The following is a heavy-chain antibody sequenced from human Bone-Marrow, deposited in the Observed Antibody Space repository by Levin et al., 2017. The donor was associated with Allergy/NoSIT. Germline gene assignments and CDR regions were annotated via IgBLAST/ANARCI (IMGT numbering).Heavy chain of an antibody. CDR1: GFTFSNVW. CDR3: TTYHLARFDD. D-gene: IGHD2-2*01. J-gene: IGHJ4*02. V-gene: IGHV3-15*04. CDR2: IGSIFDGGAT. Sequence: KAGGSLRLSCAASGFTFSNVWMNWVRQAPGKGLKWVGRIGSIFDGGATDYAAPVKGRFTISRDNSKDTLYLQLNSLKTEDTAVYYCTTYHLARFDDWGQGTLVTVSS.